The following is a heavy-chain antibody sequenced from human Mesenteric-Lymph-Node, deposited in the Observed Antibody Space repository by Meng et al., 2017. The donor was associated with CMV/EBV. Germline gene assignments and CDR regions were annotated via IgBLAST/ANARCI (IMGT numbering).Heavy chain of an antibody. Sequence: GESLKISCASSGFTFNTYDMNWVRQAPGKGLEWFSYISDSGGTKYYADSVKGRFTISRDNAKNSLYLQMNSLRAEDTAVYYCARVETSYYYYGMDVWGQGTTVTVSS. V-gene: IGHV3-48*03. CDR2: ISDSGGTK. CDR1: GFTFNTYD. CDR3: ARVETSYYYYGMDV. J-gene: IGHJ6*02.